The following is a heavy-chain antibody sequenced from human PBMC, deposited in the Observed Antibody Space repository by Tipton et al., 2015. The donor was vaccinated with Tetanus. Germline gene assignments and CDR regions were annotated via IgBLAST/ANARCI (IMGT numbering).Heavy chain of an antibody. D-gene: IGHD2/OR15-2a*01. V-gene: IGHV4-4*07. J-gene: IGHJ2*01. CDR1: GGSIRGFY. Sequence: TLSLTCTVSGGSIRGFYWSWIRQPAGKGLEWIGRIYTSGSTNYNPSLKSRVTMSVDTSKNRFSLKLSSVTAADTAVYYCARDPTLSCGYFYLWGCGSLVTVSS. CDR2: IYTSGST. CDR3: ARDPTLSCGYFYL.